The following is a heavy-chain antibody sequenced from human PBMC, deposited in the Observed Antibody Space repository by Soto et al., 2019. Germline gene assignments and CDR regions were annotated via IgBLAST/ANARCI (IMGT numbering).Heavy chain of an antibody. J-gene: IGHJ4*02. V-gene: IGHV3-30-3*01. CDR1: GSTFSSYA. CDR2: ISYDGSNK. Sequence: GGSLRLSCAASGSTFSSYAMHWVRQAPGKGLEWVAVISYDGSNKYYADSVKGRFTISRDNSKNTLYLQMNSLRAEDTAVYYCARDGVLVGATLYYFDYWGQGTLVTVSS. CDR3: ARDGVLVGATLYYFDY. D-gene: IGHD1-26*01.